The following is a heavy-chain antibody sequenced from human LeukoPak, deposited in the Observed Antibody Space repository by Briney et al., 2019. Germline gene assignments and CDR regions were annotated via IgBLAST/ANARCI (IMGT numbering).Heavy chain of an antibody. CDR2: IIPIFGTA. J-gene: IGHJ4*02. V-gene: IGHV1-69*13. CDR1: GYTFTGYY. CDR3: ARTIVPGAHGDLVY. D-gene: IGHD3-16*02. Sequence: SVKVSCKASGYTFTGYYMHWVRQAPGQGLEWMGGIIPIFGTANYAQKFQGRVMITADESTSTAYMELSSLRSEDTAVYYCARTIVPGAHGDLVYWGQGTLVTVSS.